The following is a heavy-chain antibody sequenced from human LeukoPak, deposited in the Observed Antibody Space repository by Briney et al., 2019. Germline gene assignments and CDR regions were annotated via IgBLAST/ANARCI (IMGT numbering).Heavy chain of an antibody. CDR3: ARDGAGWFGGNWFDP. Sequence: ASVKVSCKASGHTFSNYGITWVRQAPGQGLEWVGWISGYNGKTEYAQKLQGRVSMTTDTSTGTAYMELRSLRSDDTAVYYCARDGAGWFGGNWFDPWGQGTLVTVSS. V-gene: IGHV1-18*01. J-gene: IGHJ5*02. D-gene: IGHD3-10*01. CDR1: GHTFSNYG. CDR2: ISGYNGKT.